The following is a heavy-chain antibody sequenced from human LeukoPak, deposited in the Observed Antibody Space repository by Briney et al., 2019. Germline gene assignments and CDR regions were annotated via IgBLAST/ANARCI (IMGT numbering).Heavy chain of an antibody. CDR1: GITFSSHA. Sequence: PGGSLRLSCVASGITFSSHAMSWVRQTPGKGLERVSAIGGSGISAYYADSVKGRFTVSRDNSKNTRYLQMKSLRVEDTAVYYCAKDPSSWGQGTLVIVSS. CDR3: AKDPSS. CDR2: IGGSGISA. J-gene: IGHJ5*02. V-gene: IGHV3-23*01.